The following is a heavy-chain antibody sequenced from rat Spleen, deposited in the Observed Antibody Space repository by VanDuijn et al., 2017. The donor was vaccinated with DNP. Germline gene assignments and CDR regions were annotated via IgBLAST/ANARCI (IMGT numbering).Heavy chain of an antibody. CDR2: IGSPAYAP. CDR3: IRWNSGHFDY. Sequence: EVQLVESGGGLVQPGRSLKLSCAASGFTFSAYYMAWVRQAPAKGLEWVAYIGSPAYAPSHGDSVKGRFTISRDNAENTVYLQMNSLRSEDMATYYCIRWNSGHFDYWGQGVMVTVSS. D-gene: IGHD4-3*01. J-gene: IGHJ2*01. CDR1: GFTFSAYY. V-gene: IGHV5-22*01.